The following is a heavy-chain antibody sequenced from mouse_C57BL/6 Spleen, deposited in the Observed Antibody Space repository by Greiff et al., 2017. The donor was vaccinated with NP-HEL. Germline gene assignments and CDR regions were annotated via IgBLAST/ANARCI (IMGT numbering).Heavy chain of an antibody. V-gene: IGHV1-55*01. Sequence: VQLQQPGAELVKPGASVKMSCKASGYTFTSYWITWVKQRPGQGLEWIGDIYPGSGSTNYNEKFKSKATLTVDKSSSTAYMQLSSLTSEDSAVYYCAREGGTTVVAPYYFDYWGQGTTLTVSS. D-gene: IGHD1-1*01. J-gene: IGHJ2*01. CDR2: IYPGSGST. CDR1: GYTFTSYW. CDR3: AREGGTTVVAPYYFDY.